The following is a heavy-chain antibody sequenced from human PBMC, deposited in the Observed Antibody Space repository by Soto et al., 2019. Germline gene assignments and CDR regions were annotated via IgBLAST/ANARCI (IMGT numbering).Heavy chain of an antibody. CDR3: AKDMNYRSKYYDFWSGYYPSFDY. V-gene: IGHV3-9*01. Sequence: GGSLRLSCAASGFTFDDYAMHWVRQAPGKGLEWVSGISWNSGSIGYADSVKGRFTISRDNAKNSLYLQMNSLRAEDTALYYCAKDMNYRSKYYDFWSGYYPSFDYWGQGTLVTVSS. D-gene: IGHD3-3*01. CDR1: GFTFDDYA. J-gene: IGHJ4*02. CDR2: ISWNSGSI.